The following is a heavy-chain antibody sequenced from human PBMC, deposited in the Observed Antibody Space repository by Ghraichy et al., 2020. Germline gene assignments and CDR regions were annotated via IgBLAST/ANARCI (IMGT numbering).Heavy chain of an antibody. V-gene: IGHV5-51*01. CDR1: GYSFNTYW. J-gene: IGHJ6*02. Sequence: GGSLNISCKGSGYSFNTYWIAWVRQMPGKGLEWMTIIYPGDSETKYSPSFQGQVTVSVDKSLTTAYLHWSSLKASDTATYYCAVLPGGGLATHYFYGMDVWGQGTTVTVSS. D-gene: IGHD6-13*01. CDR3: AVLPGGGLATHYFYGMDV. CDR2: IYPGDSET.